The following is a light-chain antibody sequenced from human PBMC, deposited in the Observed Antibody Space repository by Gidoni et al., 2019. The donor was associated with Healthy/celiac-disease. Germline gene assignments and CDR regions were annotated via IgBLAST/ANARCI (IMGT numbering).Light chain of an antibody. CDR3: QAWDSSTDVV. CDR2: QDS. CDR1: KLGDKY. V-gene: IGLV3-1*01. J-gene: IGLJ2*01. Sequence: SYELTQPPPVSVYPGQTASITCSGDKLGDKYASWYQQKPGQSPVLVIYQDSKRPSGIPERFSGSNSGNTATLTISETQAMDEADYYCQAWDSSTDVVFGGGTKLTVL.